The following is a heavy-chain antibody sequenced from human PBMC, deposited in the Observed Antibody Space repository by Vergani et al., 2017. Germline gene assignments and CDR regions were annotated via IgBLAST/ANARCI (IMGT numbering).Heavy chain of an antibody. CDR3: ARVGTSSNRDYFDY. V-gene: IGHV1-2*02. J-gene: IGHJ4*02. D-gene: IGHD2-2*01. Sequence: QVQLVQSGAEVKKPGASVKVSCKASGYTFTAYFMHWVRQAPGQGLEWMGWINPNSGGTNYAQKFQGRVTMTRDTSISTAYMELSNLRADDTAVYYCARVGTSSNRDYFDYWGQGTLVTVSS. CDR1: GYTFTAYF. CDR2: INPNSGGT.